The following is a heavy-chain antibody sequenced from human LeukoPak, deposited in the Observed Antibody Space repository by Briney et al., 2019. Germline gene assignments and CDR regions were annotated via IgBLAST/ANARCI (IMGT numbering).Heavy chain of an antibody. V-gene: IGHV3-23*01. CDR1: GFTFSNYA. Sequence: PGGSLRLSCAASGFTFSNYAMSWVRQAPGKGLEWVSSMSGSGGSTYYADSVKGRFTISRDNSKNTLYLQTNNLRAEDTALYYCAKNQGQWLVPVDYWGQGTLVTVSS. D-gene: IGHD6-19*01. CDR2: MSGSGGST. CDR3: AKNQGQWLVPVDY. J-gene: IGHJ4*02.